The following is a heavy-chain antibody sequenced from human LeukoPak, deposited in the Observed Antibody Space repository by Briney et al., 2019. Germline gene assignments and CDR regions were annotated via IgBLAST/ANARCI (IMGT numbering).Heavy chain of an antibody. Sequence: GGSLRLSCAASGFTVSSNYMSWVRQAPGKGLKWVSVIYSGGSTYYADSVKGRFTISRDNSKNTLYLQMNSLRAEDTAVDYCAREYYGSGSYTARFDPWGQGTLVTVSS. CDR1: GFTVSSNY. D-gene: IGHD3-10*01. CDR3: AREYYGSGSYTARFDP. CDR2: IYSGGST. V-gene: IGHV3-66*01. J-gene: IGHJ5*02.